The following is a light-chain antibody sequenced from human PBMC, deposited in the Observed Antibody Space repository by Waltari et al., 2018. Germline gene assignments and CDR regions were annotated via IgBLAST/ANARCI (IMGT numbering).Light chain of an antibody. J-gene: IGKJ5*01. CDR3: QQSYTTPQGT. Sequence: DIQMTQSPPSLSASVGDRVTITCRASQVIDKYLNWYQHKPRKAPRLLIYAASSLLSGVPSRFSGSGSGTDFTLTINSLQPEDFATYYCQQSYTTPQGTFGQGTRLDIK. V-gene: IGKV1-39*01. CDR2: AAS. CDR1: QVIDKY.